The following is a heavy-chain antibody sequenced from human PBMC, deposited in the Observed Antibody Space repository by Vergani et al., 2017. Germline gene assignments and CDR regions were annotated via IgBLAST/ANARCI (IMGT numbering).Heavy chain of an antibody. J-gene: IGHJ6*03. V-gene: IGHV4-34*01. D-gene: IGHD4-11*01. CDR2: IDHTGRP. CDR1: GGSFTSYH. CDR3: ARVNTETNGHLCYYYYMDV. Sequence: QVQLQQWGGGLLKPSETLSLTCVVNGGSFTSYHWTWIRQSPGEGLEWVGDIDHTGRPDYNPSLKSRRTMSVDKSRNQFSLTPTSVTATDTAIYFCARVNTETNGHLCYYYYMDVWGQGTAVTVS.